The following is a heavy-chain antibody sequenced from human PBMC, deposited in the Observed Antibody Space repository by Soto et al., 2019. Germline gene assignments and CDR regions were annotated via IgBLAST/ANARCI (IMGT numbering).Heavy chain of an antibody. CDR3: ARCRGGSSSLAEYFQH. J-gene: IGHJ1*01. V-gene: IGHV4-39*01. Sequence: SETLSLTCTVSGGSISSSSYYWGWIRQPPGKGLEWIGSIYYSGSTYYNPSLKSRVTISIDTSKNQFSLKLSSVTAADTAVYYCARCRGGSSSLAEYFQHWGQGTLVTVSS. CDR2: IYYSGST. CDR1: GGSISSSSYY. D-gene: IGHD6-6*01.